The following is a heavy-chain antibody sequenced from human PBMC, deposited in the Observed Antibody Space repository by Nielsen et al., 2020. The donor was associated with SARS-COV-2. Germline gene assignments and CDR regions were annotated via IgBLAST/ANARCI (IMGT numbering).Heavy chain of an antibody. V-gene: IGHV5-51*01. CDR3: AREGRDDSGTERHGMDV. D-gene: IGHD3-10*01. J-gene: IGHJ6*02. Sequence: GESLKISCKGSGYSYTSYWMGWVRQRPGKGLEWMAIIHPGESETRYSPAFQGQVTISADKASSTAYLEWSSLRASDTAMYYCAREGRDDSGTERHGMDVWGRGTTVTVSS. CDR1: GYSYTSYW. CDR2: IHPGESET.